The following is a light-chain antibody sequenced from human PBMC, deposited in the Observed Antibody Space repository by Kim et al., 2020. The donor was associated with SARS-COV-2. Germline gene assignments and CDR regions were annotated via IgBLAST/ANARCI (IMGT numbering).Light chain of an antibody. V-gene: IGKV3-15*01. J-gene: IGKJ4*01. Sequence: VSPEERATLSCRASQSVSSSLAWYQQKPGQAPRLLIYGPSTRATGIPARFSGSGSGTQFTLTISSLQSEDFAVYYCQQYHKWPLTFGGGTKVDIK. CDR2: GPS. CDR1: QSVSSS. CDR3: QQYHKWPLT.